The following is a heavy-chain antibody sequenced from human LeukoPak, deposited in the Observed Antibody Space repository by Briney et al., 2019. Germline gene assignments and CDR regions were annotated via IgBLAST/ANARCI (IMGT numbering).Heavy chain of an antibody. Sequence: GGSLRLSCAASGFTFSDYYMSWIRQAPGKGLEWVSYISSSGSTIYYADSVKGRFTIFRDNAKSSLYLQMNSLRAEDTAVYYCARAELMATITYFDYWGQGTLVTVSS. CDR2: ISSSGSTI. CDR1: GFTFSDYY. D-gene: IGHD5-24*01. V-gene: IGHV3-11*01. CDR3: ARAELMATITYFDY. J-gene: IGHJ4*02.